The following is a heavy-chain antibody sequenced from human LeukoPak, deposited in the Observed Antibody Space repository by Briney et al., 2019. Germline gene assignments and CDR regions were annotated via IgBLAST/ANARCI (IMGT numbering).Heavy chain of an antibody. V-gene: IGHV3-23*01. D-gene: IGHD6-13*01. J-gene: IGHJ1*01. CDR2: ISGSGGST. CDR3: AKAIQIAAAASDFQH. CDR1: GFTFSSYA. Sequence: PGGSLRLSCAASGFTFSSYAMSWVRQAPGKGLEWVSAISGSGGSTYYADPVKGRFTISRDNSKNTLYLQMNSLRAEDTAVYYCAKAIQIAAAASDFQHWGQGTLVTVSS.